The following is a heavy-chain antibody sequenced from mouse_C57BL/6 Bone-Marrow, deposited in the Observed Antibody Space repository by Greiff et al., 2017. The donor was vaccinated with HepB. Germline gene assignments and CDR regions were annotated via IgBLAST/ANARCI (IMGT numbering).Heavy chain of an antibody. CDR1: GYTFTSYW. D-gene: IGHD2-2*01. CDR2: IHPNSGST. J-gene: IGHJ3*01. Sequence: QVQLQQPGAELVKPGASVKLSCKASGYTFTSYWMHWVKQRPGQGLEWIGMIHPNSGSTNYNEKFKSKSTLTVDKSSSTAYMQLSSLTSEDSAVYYCARGGGVRGFAYWGQGTLVTVSA. V-gene: IGHV1-64*01. CDR3: ARGGGVRGFAY.